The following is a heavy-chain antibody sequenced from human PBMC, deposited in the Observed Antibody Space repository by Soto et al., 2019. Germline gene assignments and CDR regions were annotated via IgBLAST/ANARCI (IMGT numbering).Heavy chain of an antibody. V-gene: IGHV3-15*01. D-gene: IGHD3-3*01. CDR2: IKSKTDGGTT. CDR1: GFTFSNAW. CDR3: TTAGIFGVVKIHYYYMDV. J-gene: IGHJ6*03. Sequence: GGSLRLSCVASGFTFSNAWMSWVRQAPGKGLEWVGRIKSKTDGGTTDYAAPVKGRFTISRDDSKNTLYLQMNSLKTEDTAVYYCTTAGIFGVVKIHYYYMDVWGKGTTVTVSS.